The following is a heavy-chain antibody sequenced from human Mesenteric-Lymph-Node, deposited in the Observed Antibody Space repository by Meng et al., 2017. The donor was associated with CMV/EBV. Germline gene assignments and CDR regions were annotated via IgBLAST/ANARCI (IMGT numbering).Heavy chain of an antibody. CDR1: GFTFSSYA. Sequence: GESLKISCAASGFTFSSYAMHWVRQAPGKGLEWVGRIRSKANSYATAYAASVKGRFTISRDDSKNTAYLQMNSLKTEDTAVYYCTRLGRIAAAGADHYYYYYGMDVWGQGTTVTVSS. V-gene: IGHV3-73*01. CDR2: IRSKANSYAT. CDR3: TRLGRIAAAGADHYYYYYGMDV. D-gene: IGHD6-13*01. J-gene: IGHJ6*02.